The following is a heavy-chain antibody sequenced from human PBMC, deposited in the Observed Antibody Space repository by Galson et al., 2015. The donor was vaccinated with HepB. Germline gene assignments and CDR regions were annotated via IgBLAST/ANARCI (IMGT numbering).Heavy chain of an antibody. D-gene: IGHD3-10*01. CDR3: ARDVVVSAMVRGVIGFSACDI. Sequence: SLRLSCAASGFTFSSYAMHWVRQAPGKGLEWVAVISYDGSNKYYADSVKGRFTISRDNSKNTLYLQMNSLRAEDAAVYYCARDVVVSAMVRGVIGFSACDIWGQGTMVTVSS. V-gene: IGHV3-30*04. CDR2: ISYDGSNK. CDR1: GFTFSSYA. J-gene: IGHJ3*02.